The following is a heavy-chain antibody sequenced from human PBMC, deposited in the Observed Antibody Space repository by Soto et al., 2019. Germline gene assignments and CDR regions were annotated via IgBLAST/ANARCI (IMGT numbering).Heavy chain of an antibody. D-gene: IGHD2-2*01. CDR3: ARSQGSSTSLEIYYYYYYGMDV. V-gene: IGHV1-69*01. CDR2: IIPISGTA. CDR1: GGTFSSYA. Sequence: QVQLVQSGAEVKKPGSSVKVSCKASGGTFSSYAISWVRQAPGQGLEWMGGIIPISGTANYAQKFQGRVTSNADESTSTVSMELSSLRSEDTAVYFCARSQGSSTSLEIYYYYYYGMDVWGQGTTVTVSS. J-gene: IGHJ6*02.